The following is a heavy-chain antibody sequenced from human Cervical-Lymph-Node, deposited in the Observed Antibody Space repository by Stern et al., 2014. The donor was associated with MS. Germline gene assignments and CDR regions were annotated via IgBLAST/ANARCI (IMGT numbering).Heavy chain of an antibody. CDR2: VYDSGST. D-gene: IGHD3-16*01. Sequence: QVQLQESGPGLVKPSQTLSLTCTVSGGSISGGDFYWSWIRQSAGKGLEWIGRVYDSGSTVYNPSLRSRVAMSVDTSKNQFPLSLTSVTAADTAVYYCARDRLYDTVWYQWYFDLWGRGTLVTVSS. CDR1: GGSISGGDFY. CDR3: ARDRLYDTVWYQWYFDL. V-gene: IGHV4-61*02. J-gene: IGHJ2*01.